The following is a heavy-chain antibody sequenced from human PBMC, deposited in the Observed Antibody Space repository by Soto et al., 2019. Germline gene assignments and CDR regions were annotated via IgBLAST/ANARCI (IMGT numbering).Heavy chain of an antibody. CDR1: GYTFTSYD. CDR3: GRRAETNGWNGFGADKYYFDF. J-gene: IGHJ4*02. V-gene: IGHV1-8*01. D-gene: IGHD1-1*01. Sequence: QVQLVQSGAEVRKPGASVKVSCEASGYTFTSYDIYWVRQATGQGLEWMGWMNPSTGNSGYAQKFQGRVTMTSDTSIRTAQMELSRLRSEDTALYYWGRRAETNGWNGFGADKYYFDFWGQGTLVTVSS. CDR2: MNPSTGNS.